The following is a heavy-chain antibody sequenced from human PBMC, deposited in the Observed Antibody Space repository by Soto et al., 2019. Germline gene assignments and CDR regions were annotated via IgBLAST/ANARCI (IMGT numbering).Heavy chain of an antibody. V-gene: IGHV3-66*01. Sequence: PGGSLRLSCVFSGFTVSSNYMSWVRQAPGKGLEWVSVIYSGGSTYYADSVKGRFTISRDNSKNTLYLQMNSLRAEDTAVYYCARDPYYWGQGTLVTVSS. CDR1: GFTVSSNY. CDR3: ARDPYY. J-gene: IGHJ4*02. CDR2: IYSGGST.